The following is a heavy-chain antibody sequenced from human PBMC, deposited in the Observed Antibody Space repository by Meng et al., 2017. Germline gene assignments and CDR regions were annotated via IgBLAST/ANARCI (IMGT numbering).Heavy chain of an antibody. CDR3: SMTTVTTWDS. CDR2: INPSGGST. J-gene: IGHJ4*02. CDR1: GYTFTSYY. V-gene: IGHV1-46*01. D-gene: IGHD4-17*01. Sequence: ASVKVSCKASGYTFTSYYMHWVRQAPGQGLEWMGIINPSGGSTSYAQKFQGRVTITADKSTSTAYMELSSLRSEDTAVYYCSMTTVTTWDSWGQGTLVTVSS.